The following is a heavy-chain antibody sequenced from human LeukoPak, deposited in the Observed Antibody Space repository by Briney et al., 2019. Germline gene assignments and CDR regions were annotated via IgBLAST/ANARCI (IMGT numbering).Heavy chain of an antibody. CDR3: ARLHCGGDCYSPIWDY. CDR2: IYHSGST. CDR1: GGSISSSNW. D-gene: IGHD2-21*02. Sequence: SETLSLTCAVSGGSISSSNWWSWVRQPPGKGLERIGEIYHSGSTNYNPSLKSRVTISVDKSKNQFSLKLSSVTAADTAVYYCARLHCGGDCYSPIWDYWGQGTLVTVSS. V-gene: IGHV4-4*02. J-gene: IGHJ4*02.